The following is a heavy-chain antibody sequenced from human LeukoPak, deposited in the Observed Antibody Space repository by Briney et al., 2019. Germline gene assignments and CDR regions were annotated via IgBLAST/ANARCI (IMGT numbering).Heavy chain of an antibody. CDR2: ISVYNGNT. J-gene: IGHJ4*02. V-gene: IGHV1-18*01. CDR1: GYAFTNYA. Sequence: ASVKVSCKASGYAFTNYAISWVRQAPGQGLEWMGWISVYNGNTNYAQKLQGRVTMTTDTSTNTAYMELRSLSSDDTAMYYCARDCSGTTCSWNYWGQGTLVTVSS. CDR3: ARDCSGTTCSWNY. D-gene: IGHD2-2*01.